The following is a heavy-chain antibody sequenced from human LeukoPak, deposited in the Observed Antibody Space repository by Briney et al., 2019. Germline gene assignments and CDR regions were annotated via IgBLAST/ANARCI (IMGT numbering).Heavy chain of an antibody. J-gene: IGHJ4*02. CDR1: GFTFNTYG. CDR3: ARVGATVTTLVG. V-gene: IGHV3-30-3*01. Sequence: PGGSLRLSCAASGFTFNTYGVHWVRQAPGKGLEWVALISYDGFNKYYADSVKGRFTISRDNSKNTLYLQMDSLRAEDTAVYYCARVGATVTTLVGWGQGTLVTVSS. CDR2: ISYDGFNK. D-gene: IGHD4-17*01.